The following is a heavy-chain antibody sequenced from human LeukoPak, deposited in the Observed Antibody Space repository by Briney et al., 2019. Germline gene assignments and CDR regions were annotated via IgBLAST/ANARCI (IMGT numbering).Heavy chain of an antibody. CDR2: IKQDGSEK. V-gene: IGHV3-7*05. CDR1: GFGFSNYW. J-gene: IGHJ4*02. D-gene: IGHD3-16*02. CDR3: ARDSNPGYYDFVWGTYPRY. Sequence: PGGSLRLSCAASGFGFSNYWMSWVRQAPGKGLEWVANIKQDGSEKYYVDSVKGRFTISRDNAKNSLYLHMNSLRAEDTAVYFCARDSNPGYYDFVWGTYPRYWGQGTLVTVSS.